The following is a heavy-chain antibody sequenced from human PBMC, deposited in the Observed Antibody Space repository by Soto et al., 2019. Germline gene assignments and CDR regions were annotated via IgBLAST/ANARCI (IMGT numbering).Heavy chain of an antibody. D-gene: IGHD3-10*01. CDR2: ISGSGGST. Sequence: EVQLLESGGGLVQPGGSLRLSCAASGFTFSSYAMSWVRQAPGKGLEWVSAISGSGGSTYYADSVKGRFTISRDNSKNTLYLQMNSLRAEDTAVYYCAKARRGDYYGSGSYYREAGGATDYWGQGTLVTVSS. V-gene: IGHV3-23*01. CDR1: GFTFSSYA. J-gene: IGHJ4*02. CDR3: AKARRGDYYGSGSYYREAGGATDY.